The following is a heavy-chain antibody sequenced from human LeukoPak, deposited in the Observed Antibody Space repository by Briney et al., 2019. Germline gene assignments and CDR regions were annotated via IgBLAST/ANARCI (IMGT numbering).Heavy chain of an antibody. D-gene: IGHD3-10*01. V-gene: IGHV3-30*02. Sequence: GGSLRLSCAASGFTFSSYGMHWVRQAPGKGLEWVAFIRYDGSNKYYADSVKGRFTISRDNSKNTLYLQMHSLRAEDTAVYYCASLWFGELFGFDYWGQGTLVTISS. CDR3: ASLWFGELFGFDY. J-gene: IGHJ4*02. CDR1: GFTFSSYG. CDR2: IRYDGSNK.